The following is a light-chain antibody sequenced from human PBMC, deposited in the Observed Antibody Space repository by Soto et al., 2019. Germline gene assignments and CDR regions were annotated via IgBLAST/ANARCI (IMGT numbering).Light chain of an antibody. CDR1: QGISNY. V-gene: IGKV1-27*01. Sequence: DIQMTQSPSSLSASVGDRVTITCRASQGISNYLAWYQQKPGKVPELLIYAASTLQSGVPSRFSGSGSGTGCSLTSSGRQPAVVTTYYWHKYNHAPTFGGGTKVEIK. CDR2: AAS. CDR3: HKYNHAPT. J-gene: IGKJ4*01.